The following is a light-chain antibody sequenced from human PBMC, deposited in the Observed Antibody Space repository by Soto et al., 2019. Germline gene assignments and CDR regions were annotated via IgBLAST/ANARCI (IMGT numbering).Light chain of an antibody. Sequence: QSVLTQPPSASGTPGQRVTISCSGSSSNIGSNYVYWYQQLAGTAPTLLIYRNNQRPSGVTDRFSGSKSGTSASLAISGLRADDEADYDCAAWDGSLSGYVFGTGTKVTVL. CDR2: RNN. V-gene: IGLV1-47*01. J-gene: IGLJ1*01. CDR1: SSNIGSNY. CDR3: AAWDGSLSGYV.